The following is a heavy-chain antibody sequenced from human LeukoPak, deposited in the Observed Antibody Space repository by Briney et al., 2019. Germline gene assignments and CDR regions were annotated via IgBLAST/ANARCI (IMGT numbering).Heavy chain of an antibody. CDR2: IYYSGST. V-gene: IGHV4-61*01. CDR3: AREIDQGGGEVNSYYFDY. CDR1: GHSISSGYY. J-gene: IGHJ4*02. D-gene: IGHD3-10*01. Sequence: PSETLSLTCTVSGHSISSGYYWGWIRQPPGKGLEWIGYIYYSGSTNYNPSLKSRVTMPVDTSKNQFSLKLSSVTAADTAVYYCAREIDQGGGEVNSYYFDYWGQGTLVTVSS.